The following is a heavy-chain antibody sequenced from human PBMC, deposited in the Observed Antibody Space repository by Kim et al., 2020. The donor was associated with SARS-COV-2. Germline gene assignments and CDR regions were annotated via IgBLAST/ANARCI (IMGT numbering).Heavy chain of an antibody. V-gene: IGHV3-74*01. D-gene: IGHD3-9*01. J-gene: IGHJ4*02. CDR2: INSDGSST. CDR3: ARDPPMVLRYYAPFDY. CDR1: GFTFSSYW. Sequence: GGSLRLSCAASGFTFSSYWMHWVRQAPGKGLVWVSRINSDGSSTSYADSVKGRFTISRDNAKNTLYLQMNSLRAEDTAVYYCARDPPMVLRYYAPFDYWGQGTLVTVSS.